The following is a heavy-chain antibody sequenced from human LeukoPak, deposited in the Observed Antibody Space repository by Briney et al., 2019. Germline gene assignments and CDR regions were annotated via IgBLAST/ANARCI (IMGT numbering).Heavy chain of an antibody. D-gene: IGHD1-1*01. Sequence: PGGSLRLSCAASGFTFSSYSMNWVRQAPGKGLEWVSSISHSNSHTFYADSVRGRFTISRDTAKHSLYLQMNSLRAEDTAVYYCARELDGIQDFDYWGQGTLVTV. CDR3: ARELDGIQDFDY. CDR2: ISHSNSHT. J-gene: IGHJ4*02. CDR1: GFTFSSYS. V-gene: IGHV3-21*01.